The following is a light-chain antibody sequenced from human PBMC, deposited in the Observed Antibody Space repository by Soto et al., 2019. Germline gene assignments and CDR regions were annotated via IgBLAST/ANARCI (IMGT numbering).Light chain of an antibody. J-gene: IGKJ2*01. V-gene: IGKV3D-15*01. CDR3: QLYGGSHMFS. Sequence: EIVLTQSPATLSLSPGERATLSCRASQSVRSHLAWFQQKPGQAPRLLMYGVSTRATGMPDRFSGSGSGTEFTLIISSLQSEDFAVYYCQLYGGSHMFSFGQGTKLQIK. CDR1: QSVRSH. CDR2: GVS.